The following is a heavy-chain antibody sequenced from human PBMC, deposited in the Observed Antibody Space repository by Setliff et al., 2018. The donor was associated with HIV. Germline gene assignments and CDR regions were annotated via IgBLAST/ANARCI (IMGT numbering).Heavy chain of an antibody. CDR3: TRDLWGDDYYYNNMDV. Sequence: SSETLSLTCTVSGGSFSTYYWSWIRQPAGEGLEYIGRVHSTGTTIYNPSLRSRVTMSVDTSKNQFSLKVTSVTAADTAVYYCTRDLWGDDYYYNNMDVWGKGTTVTVSS. CDR1: GGSFSTYY. J-gene: IGHJ6*03. CDR2: VHSTGTT. V-gene: IGHV4-4*07. D-gene: IGHD2-21*02.